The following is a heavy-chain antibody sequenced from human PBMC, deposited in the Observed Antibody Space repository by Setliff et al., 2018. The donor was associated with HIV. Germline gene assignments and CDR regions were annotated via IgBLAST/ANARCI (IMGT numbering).Heavy chain of an antibody. CDR1: DGSISSSSYY. CDR3: ARAKYYYDTSAYYGSRDWYFDL. Sequence: PSETLSLTCNVSDGSISSSSYYWAWIRQPPGKGLEWIGTIYYSGNTYYRPSLKSRVTVSIDTSKNQFSLKLNSVTAADTAVYYCARAKYYYDTSAYYGSRDWYFDLWGRGTLVTVSS. J-gene: IGHJ2*01. V-gene: IGHV4-39*07. D-gene: IGHD3-22*01. CDR2: IYYSGNT.